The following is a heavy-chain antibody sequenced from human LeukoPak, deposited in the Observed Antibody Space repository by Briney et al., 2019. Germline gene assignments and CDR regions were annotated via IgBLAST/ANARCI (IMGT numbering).Heavy chain of an antibody. D-gene: IGHD7-27*01. J-gene: IGHJ6*02. CDR1: GFTFDDYA. CDR2: ISWNSGSI. Sequence: PGGSLRLSCAASGFTFDDYAMHWVRQAPGKGLEWVSGISWNSGSIGYADSVKGRFTISRDNAKNSLYLQMDSLRAEDTAVYYCATYTNWVAGDVWGQGTTVSV. V-gene: IGHV3-9*01. CDR3: ATYTNWVAGDV.